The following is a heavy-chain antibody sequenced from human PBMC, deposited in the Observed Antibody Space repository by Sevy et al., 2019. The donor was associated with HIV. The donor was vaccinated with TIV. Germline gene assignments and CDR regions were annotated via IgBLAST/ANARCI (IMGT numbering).Heavy chain of an antibody. CDR1: GGSVSSGSYY. Sequence: SETLSLTCTVSGGSVSSGSYYWSWIRQPPGKGLEWIGYIYYSGSTNYNPSLKSRVTISVDTSKNQFSLKLSSVTAAETAVYYCARGYCSGGSCYSGASFLPSDYWGQGTLVTVSS. V-gene: IGHV4-61*01. CDR2: IYYSGST. D-gene: IGHD2-15*01. J-gene: IGHJ4*02. CDR3: ARGYCSGGSCYSGASFLPSDY.